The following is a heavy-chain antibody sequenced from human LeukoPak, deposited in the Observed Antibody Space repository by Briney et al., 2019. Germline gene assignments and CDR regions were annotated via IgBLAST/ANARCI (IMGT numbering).Heavy chain of an antibody. Sequence: ASVKVSCKASGGTFSSYAISWVRQAPGQGLEWMGRIIPILGIANYAQKFQGRVTITADKSTSTAYMELSSLRSEDTAVYYCAREGEFVPYYFDYWGQGTLVTVSS. CDR3: AREGEFVPYYFDY. V-gene: IGHV1-69*04. D-gene: IGHD3-10*01. CDR1: GGTFSSYA. CDR2: IIPILGIA. J-gene: IGHJ4*02.